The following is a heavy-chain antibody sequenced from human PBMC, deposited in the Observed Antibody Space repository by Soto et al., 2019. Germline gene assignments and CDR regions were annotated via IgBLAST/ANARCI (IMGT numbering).Heavy chain of an antibody. CDR2: IYYSGST. V-gene: IGHV4-31*03. Sequence: QVQLQESGPGLVKPSQTLSLTCTVSGGSISSGGYYWSWIRQHPGKGLEWIGYIYYSGSTYYNPSLKSRVTISVDTSKNQFSLKLSSVTAADTAVYYCARGTRPSTLEWWREGPYYYYYYMDVWGKGTTVTVSS. CDR1: GGSISSGGYY. J-gene: IGHJ6*03. CDR3: ARGTRPSTLEWWREGPYYYYYYMDV. D-gene: IGHD3-3*01.